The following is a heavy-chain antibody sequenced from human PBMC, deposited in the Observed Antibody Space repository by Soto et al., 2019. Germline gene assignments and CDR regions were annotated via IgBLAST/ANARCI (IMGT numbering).Heavy chain of an antibody. Sequence: PSETLSLTCTVSGGSVSTNYYWSWIRQPPGKGLEWIGYVYYSGTTNYNPSLKSRVTISVDTSKNQFSLKLSSVTAADTAVYYCARGVPYSYGYVSWFDPWGQGTLVTVSS. D-gene: IGHD5-18*01. J-gene: IGHJ5*02. CDR1: GGSVSTNYY. V-gene: IGHV4-61*01. CDR3: ARGVPYSYGYVSWFDP. CDR2: VYYSGTT.